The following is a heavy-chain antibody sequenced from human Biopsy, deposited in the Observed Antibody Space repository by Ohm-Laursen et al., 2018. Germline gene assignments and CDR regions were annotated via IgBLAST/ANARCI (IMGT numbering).Heavy chain of an antibody. D-gene: IGHD2-8*01. CDR3: ARFDNGFDK. J-gene: IGHJ4*02. CDR2: MNPDSGST. Sequence: ASVKVSCNTSGYPFTFYEINWVRQATGQGLEWLGWMNPDSGSTGSAQKFHDRVTMTMNTSINTAYLELSSLRSEDTAVYYCARFDNGFDKWGQGTLVTVSS. V-gene: IGHV1-8*01. CDR1: GYPFTFYE.